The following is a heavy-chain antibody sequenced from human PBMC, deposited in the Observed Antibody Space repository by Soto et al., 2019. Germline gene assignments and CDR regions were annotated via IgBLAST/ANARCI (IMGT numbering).Heavy chain of an antibody. Sequence: SVKVSCKASGGTFSSYAISWVRQAPGQGLEWMGGVIPIFGTANYAQKFQGRVTITADESTSTAYMELSSLRSEDTAVYYCARLYYYDSSGYLNYWGQGTLVTVSS. V-gene: IGHV1-69*13. CDR1: GGTFSSYA. D-gene: IGHD3-22*01. CDR2: VIPIFGTA. J-gene: IGHJ4*02. CDR3: ARLYYYDSSGYLNY.